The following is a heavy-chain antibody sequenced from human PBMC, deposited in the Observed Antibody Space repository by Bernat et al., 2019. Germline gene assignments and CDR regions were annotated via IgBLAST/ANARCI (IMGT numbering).Heavy chain of an antibody. J-gene: IGHJ4*02. CDR1: GFTFSSYA. CDR2: ISYDGSNK. V-gene: IGHV3-30-3*01. Sequence: QVQLVESGGGVVQPGRSLRLSCAASGFTFSSYAMHWVRQAPGKGLEWVAVISYDGSNKFYADSVEGRFNISRDNSKNTLYLQMNSLRAEDTAVYYCATEDGDFYRYYFDYWGQGALVTVSS. D-gene: IGHD4-17*01. CDR3: ATEDGDFYRYYFDY.